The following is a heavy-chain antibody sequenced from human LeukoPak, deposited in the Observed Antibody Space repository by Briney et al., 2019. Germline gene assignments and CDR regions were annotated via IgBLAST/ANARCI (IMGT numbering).Heavy chain of an antibody. CDR2: IIPIFGTA. J-gene: IGHJ4*02. Sequence: SVKVSCKASGRTFSSYAISWVRQAPGQGLEWMGGIIPIFGTANYAQKFQGRVTITADESTSTAYMELSSLRSEDTAVYYCARGSDGDYGVVYWGQGTLVTVSS. V-gene: IGHV1-69*13. CDR3: ARGSDGDYGVVY. CDR1: GRTFSSYA. D-gene: IGHD4-17*01.